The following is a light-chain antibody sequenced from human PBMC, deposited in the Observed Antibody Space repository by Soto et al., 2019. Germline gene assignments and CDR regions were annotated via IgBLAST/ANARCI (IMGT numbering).Light chain of an antibody. Sequence: DIQLLPSQASLSASVVDRVPINVRASQSISTYLDWYQQTPVQAPTLLIYAASTLQSGVPPRFSGSGSGTAFTLPISSLQPEDSATSYCQQRYSTPPITGGQGPRRALK. J-gene: IGKJ5*01. CDR1: QSISTY. V-gene: IGKV1-39*01. CDR3: QQRYSTPPIT. CDR2: AAS.